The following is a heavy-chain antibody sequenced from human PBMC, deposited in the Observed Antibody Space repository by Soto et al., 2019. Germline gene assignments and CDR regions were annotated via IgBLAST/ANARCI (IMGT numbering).Heavy chain of an antibody. CDR2: IYHSGST. CDR1: GGSISSSNW. D-gene: IGHD2-2*01. CDR3: GRGIGEDQLLSRWFDP. Sequence: QVQLQESGPGLVKPSGTLSLTCAVSGGSISSSNWWSWVRQPPGKGLEWIGEIYHSGSTNYNPSLQGRGNISVDKSKNQVSLKLSSVTAADTGVEYWGRGIGEDQLLSRWFDPWGQGTLVTVSS. J-gene: IGHJ5*02. V-gene: IGHV4-4*02.